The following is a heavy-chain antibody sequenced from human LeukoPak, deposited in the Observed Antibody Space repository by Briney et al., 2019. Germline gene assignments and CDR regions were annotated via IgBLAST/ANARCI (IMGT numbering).Heavy chain of an antibody. CDR2: IYYSGST. V-gene: IGHV4-39*01. J-gene: IGHJ4*02. CDR3: ARPHDSKGLYFND. CDR1: GGSISSRSYY. Sequence: PSETLSLTCTVSGGSISSRSYYWGWIRQPPGKGLEWIGSIYYSGSTYYNPSLKSRVTISVDTSKNQFSLKLSSVTAADTAVYYCARPHDSKGLYFNDWGQGTLVTVSS. D-gene: IGHD3-22*01.